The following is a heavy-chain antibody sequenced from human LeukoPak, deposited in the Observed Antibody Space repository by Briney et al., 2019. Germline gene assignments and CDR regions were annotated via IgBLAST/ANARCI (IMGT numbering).Heavy chain of an antibody. CDR1: GGSISGYY. CDR3: AGRLGLRYFDWAYYYYGMDV. J-gene: IGHJ6*02. Sequence: PSETLSLTCTVSGGSISGYYWSWIRQPPGKGLEWIGYIYYSGSTNYNPSLKSRVTISVDTSKNQFSLKLSSVTAADTAVYYCAGRLGLRYFDWAYYYYGMDVWGQGTTVTVSS. V-gene: IGHV4-59*08. D-gene: IGHD3-9*01. CDR2: IYYSGST.